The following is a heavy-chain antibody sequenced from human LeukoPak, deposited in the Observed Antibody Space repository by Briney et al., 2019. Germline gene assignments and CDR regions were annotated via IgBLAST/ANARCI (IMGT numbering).Heavy chain of an antibody. J-gene: IGHJ4*02. Sequence: PGGSLRLSCAASGFTFSSYGMHWVRQAPGKGLEWVAVIWYDGSNKYYADSVKGRFTISRDNSKNTLYLQMNSLRAEDTAVYYCASPGGAIFGVVIFSRFDYWGQGTLVTVSS. V-gene: IGHV3-33*01. D-gene: IGHD3-3*01. CDR2: IWYDGSNK. CDR3: ASPGGAIFGVVIFSRFDY. CDR1: GFTFSSYG.